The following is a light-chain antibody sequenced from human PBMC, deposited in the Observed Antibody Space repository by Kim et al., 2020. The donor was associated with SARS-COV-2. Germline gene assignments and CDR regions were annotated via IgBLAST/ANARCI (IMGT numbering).Light chain of an antibody. CDR3: QQNGSSPRT. Sequence: EIVLTQSPGTLSLSPGERATLSCRASQSVSSSYLAWYQQQPGQAPRLLIYGASSRATGIPDRFSGSGSGTDFTLTISRLEPEDLAVYYCQQNGSSPRTFGGGTKVDIK. CDR2: GAS. V-gene: IGKV3-20*01. CDR1: QSVSSSY. J-gene: IGKJ4*01.